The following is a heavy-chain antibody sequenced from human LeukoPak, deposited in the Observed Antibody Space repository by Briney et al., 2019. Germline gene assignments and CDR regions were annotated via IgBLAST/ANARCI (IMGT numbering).Heavy chain of an antibody. J-gene: IGHJ5*02. D-gene: IGHD2-2*02. CDR3: ARVLVVVPAAILGGIWFDP. Sequence: SETLSLTCAVYGGSFSGYYWSWIRQPPGKGLEWIGEINHSGSTNYNPSLKSRVTISVDTSKNQFSLKLSSVTAADTAVYYCARVLVVVPAAILGGIWFDPWGQGTLVTASS. CDR1: GGSFSGYY. CDR2: INHSGST. V-gene: IGHV4-34*01.